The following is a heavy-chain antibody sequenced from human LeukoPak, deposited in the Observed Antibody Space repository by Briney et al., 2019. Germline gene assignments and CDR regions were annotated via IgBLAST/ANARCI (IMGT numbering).Heavy chain of an antibody. CDR2: IIPIFGTA. J-gene: IGHJ3*02. D-gene: IGHD2-2*01. CDR1: GGTFSSYA. CDR3: ASDVGHCSSTSCYEDAFDI. V-gene: IGHV1-69*13. Sequence: ASVKVSCKASGGTFSSYAISWVRQAPGQGLEWMGGIIPIFGTANYAQKFQGRVTITADESTSTAYMELSSLRSEDTAVYYCASDVGHCSSTSCYEDAFDIWGQGTMVTVSS.